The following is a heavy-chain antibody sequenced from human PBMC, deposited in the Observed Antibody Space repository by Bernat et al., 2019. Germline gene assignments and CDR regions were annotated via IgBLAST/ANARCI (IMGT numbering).Heavy chain of an antibody. CDR1: GFTFSSYS. D-gene: IGHD2-2*02. V-gene: IGHV3-21*01. CDR2: ISSSSSYI. CDR3: ARDLNPYTAANYYYYYGMDV. Sequence: EVQLVESGGGLVKPEGSLRLSCAASGFTFSSYSMNWVRQAPGKGLEWVSSISSSSSYIYYADSVKGRFTISRDNAKNSLYLQMNSLRAEDTAVYYCARDLNPYTAANYYYYYGMDVWGQGTTVTVSS. J-gene: IGHJ6*02.